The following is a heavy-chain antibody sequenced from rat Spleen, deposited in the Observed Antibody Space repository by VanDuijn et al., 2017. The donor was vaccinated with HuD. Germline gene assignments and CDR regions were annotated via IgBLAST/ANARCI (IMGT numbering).Heavy chain of an antibody. CDR1: GFTFSDYN. J-gene: IGHJ4*01. CDR3: ARRGYYGLLNYVMDA. CDR2: ISSGGGGT. Sequence: EVQLVESGGGLVQPGRSLKLSCAASGFTFSDYNMAWVRQAPKKGLEWVATISSGGGGTYYPDSVKGRFTISRDNAKSTLYLQMDSLRSEDTASYYCARRGYYGLLNYVMDAWGQGASVTVSS. V-gene: IGHV5-7*01. D-gene: IGHD1-6*01.